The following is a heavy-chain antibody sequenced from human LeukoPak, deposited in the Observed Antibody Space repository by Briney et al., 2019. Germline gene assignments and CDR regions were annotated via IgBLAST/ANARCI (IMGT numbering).Heavy chain of an antibody. J-gene: IGHJ4*02. CDR3: LSGPGH. CDR2: INEDGREK. V-gene: IGHV3-7*01. CDR1: GYIFRIYW. Sequence: PPGGSLTLSCAAAGYIFRIYWMRCVRQAPGKGLEWVAKINEDGREKYYVDSVKARFTISRDNAKNSLYLQMKILRAEDTAVFFCLSGPGHCGQGTLVTVSS.